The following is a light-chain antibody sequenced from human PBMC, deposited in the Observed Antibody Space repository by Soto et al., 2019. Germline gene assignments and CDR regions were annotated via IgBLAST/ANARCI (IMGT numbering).Light chain of an antibody. V-gene: IGKV4-1*01. J-gene: IGKJ2*01. CDR3: HQYYGNPS. Sequence: DIVMTQSPDSLAVSLGERATINCKSSQTILYHSNNKNYLAWYQQKPGQPPKLLIYWASTRESGVPDRFSGSESGTDFTLTISSLQAEDVAVYYCHQYYGNPSFGQGTKLEIK. CDR1: QTILYHSNNKNY. CDR2: WAS.